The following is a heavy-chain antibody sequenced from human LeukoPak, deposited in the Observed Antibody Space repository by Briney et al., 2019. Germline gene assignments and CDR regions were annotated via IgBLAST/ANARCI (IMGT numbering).Heavy chain of an antibody. D-gene: IGHD1-26*01. CDR3: ARQSGGTYQDFDY. CDR2: FYSSGTT. CDR1: GGSISTSAYY. J-gene: IGHJ4*02. V-gene: IGHV4-39*01. Sequence: SETLSLTCTVSGGSISTSAYYWGWIRQPPGKGLEWIGSFYSSGTTYYNPSLKSRLTISVDTAKNQFSLNLSSVIAADTAVYYCARQSGGTYQDFDYWGRGILVTVPS.